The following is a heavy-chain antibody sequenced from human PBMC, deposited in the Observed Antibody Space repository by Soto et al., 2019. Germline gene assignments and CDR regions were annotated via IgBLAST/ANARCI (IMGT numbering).Heavy chain of an antibody. D-gene: IGHD4-17*01. CDR1: GFTFSTYT. CDR3: AKDMRPDGVWDFDY. Sequence: VQLLESGGGLAQPGGSLRLSCAASGFTFSTYTMAWVRQAPGRGPEWVAGVSQDGTAHYADSVKGRFTIYRDNSRDTVYLQMITLRGEDTAVYYCAKDMRPDGVWDFDYWGQGTLVTGSS. V-gene: IGHV3-23*01. J-gene: IGHJ4*02. CDR2: VSQDGTA.